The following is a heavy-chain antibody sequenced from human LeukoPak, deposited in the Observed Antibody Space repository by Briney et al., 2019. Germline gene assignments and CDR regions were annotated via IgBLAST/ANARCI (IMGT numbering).Heavy chain of an antibody. Sequence: PGGSLRLSCAASGFTFSSYSMNWVRQAPGKGLEWVSYISSSSSSIYYADSVKGRFTISRDNAKNSLYLQMNSLRDEDTAVYYCARDDFEYSVHYGMDVWGQGTAVSVSS. J-gene: IGHJ6*02. CDR3: ARDDFEYSVHYGMDV. D-gene: IGHD3-9*01. CDR2: ISSSSSSI. CDR1: GFTFSSYS. V-gene: IGHV3-48*02.